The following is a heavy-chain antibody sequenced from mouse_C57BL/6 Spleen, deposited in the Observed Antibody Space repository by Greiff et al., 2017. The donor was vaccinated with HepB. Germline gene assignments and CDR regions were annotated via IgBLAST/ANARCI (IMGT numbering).Heavy chain of an antibody. D-gene: IGHD4-1*01. CDR3: AKNWDERGYFDV. Sequence: EVMLVESGGGLVKPGGSLKLSCAASGFTFSDYGMHWVRQAPEKGLEWVAYISSGSSTIYYADTGKGRFTISRDNAKNTLFLQMTSLRSEDTAMYYCAKNWDERGYFDVWGTGTTVTVSS. CDR2: ISSGSSTI. J-gene: IGHJ1*03. V-gene: IGHV5-17*01. CDR1: GFTFSDYG.